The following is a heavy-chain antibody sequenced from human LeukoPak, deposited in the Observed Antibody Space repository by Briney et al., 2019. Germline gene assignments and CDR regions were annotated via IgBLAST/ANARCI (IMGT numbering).Heavy chain of an antibody. Sequence: SETLSLTCTVSGGSVSSGSYYWSWLRQPPGKGLEWIGYIYYSGSTNYNPSLKSRVTISVDTPKNQFSLKLSSVTAADTAVYCCARGSGSYYRLFDYWGQGTLVTVSS. CDR3: ARGSGSYYRLFDY. J-gene: IGHJ4*02. V-gene: IGHV4-61*01. CDR1: GGSVSSGSYY. CDR2: IYYSGST. D-gene: IGHD1-26*01.